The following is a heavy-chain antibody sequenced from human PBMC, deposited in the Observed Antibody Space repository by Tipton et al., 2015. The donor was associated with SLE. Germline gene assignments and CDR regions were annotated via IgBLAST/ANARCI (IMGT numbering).Heavy chain of an antibody. D-gene: IGHD2-2*01. CDR3: AKGVVPARMDV. V-gene: IGHV3-23*03. CDR1: GFTFSSYA. CDR2: IYSGGSST. J-gene: IGHJ6*04. Sequence: SLRLSCAASGFTFSSYAMSWVRQAPGKGLEWVSVIYSGGSSTYYADSVKGRFTISRDNSKNTLHLQMNSLRAEDTAVYYCAKGVVPARMDVWGKGTTVTVSS.